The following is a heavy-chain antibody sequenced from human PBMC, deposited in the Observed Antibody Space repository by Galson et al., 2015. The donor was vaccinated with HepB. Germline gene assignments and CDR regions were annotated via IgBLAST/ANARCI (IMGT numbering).Heavy chain of an antibody. D-gene: IGHD2-15*01. CDR1: RFIFRSYA. CDR3: TSLRFCSAPICPPDAFDI. J-gene: IGHJ3*02. Sequence: SLRLSCAASRFIFRSYAMHWVRQAPGKGLEWVAFISFDGSDIYYADSVKGRFTISRDNSRNTLYLQMSGLRAEDTAVYYCTSLRFCSAPICPPDAFDIWGQGTVVTVSS. V-gene: IGHV3-30-3*01. CDR2: ISFDGSDI.